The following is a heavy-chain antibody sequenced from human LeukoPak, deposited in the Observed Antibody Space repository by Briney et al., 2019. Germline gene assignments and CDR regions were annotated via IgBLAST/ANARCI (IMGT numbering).Heavy chain of an antibody. J-gene: IGHJ6*02. CDR3: ARDTGYLGSNYGMDV. CDR1: GGSISSGGYS. V-gene: IGHV4-30-2*01. Sequence: SETLSLTCAVSGGSISSGGYSWSWIRQPPGKGLEWIGYIYHSGSTYYNPSLKSRVTVSVGRSKNQFSLKVSSVTAADTAIYYCARDTGYLGSNYGMDVWGQGTTVTVSS. D-gene: IGHD3-22*01. CDR2: IYHSGST.